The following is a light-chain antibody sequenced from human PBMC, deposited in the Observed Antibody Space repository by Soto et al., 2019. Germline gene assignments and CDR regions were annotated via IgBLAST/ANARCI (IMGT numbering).Light chain of an antibody. CDR3: QQYGSSPWT. Sequence: ENVLTQSPGTLSLSPGERATLSFRASQSVSSSYLAWYQQKPGQAPRLLMYGASSRAAGIPDRFSGSGSGTDFILTISRLEPEDFAVYYCQQYGSSPWTFGQGTKVDIK. CDR1: QSVSSSY. V-gene: IGKV3-20*01. J-gene: IGKJ1*01. CDR2: GAS.